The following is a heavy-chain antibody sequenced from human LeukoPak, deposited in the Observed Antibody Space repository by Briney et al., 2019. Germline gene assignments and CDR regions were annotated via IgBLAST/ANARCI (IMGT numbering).Heavy chain of an antibody. Sequence: PGGSLRLSCEVSGFTFSSYAMSWVRQAPGKGLEWVSAISGSGGSTYYADSVKGRFTISRDNSKNTLYLQMNSLRAEDTAVYYCAKDSRGWLGFGELLKFDYWGQGTLVTVSS. CDR1: GFTFSSYA. CDR3: AKDSRGWLGFGELLKFDY. J-gene: IGHJ4*02. V-gene: IGHV3-23*01. CDR2: ISGSGGST. D-gene: IGHD3-10*01.